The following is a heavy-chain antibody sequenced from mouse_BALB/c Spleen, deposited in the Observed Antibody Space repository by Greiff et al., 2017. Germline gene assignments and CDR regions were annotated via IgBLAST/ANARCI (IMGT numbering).Heavy chain of an antibody. J-gene: IGHJ4*01. D-gene: IGHD1-1*01. CDR3: AREGVTTVTGAMDY. CDR1: GDSITSGY. CDR2: ISYSGST. Sequence: EVQLQESGPSLVKPSQTLSLTCSVTGDSITSGYWNWIRKFPGNKLEYMGYISYSGSTYYNPSLKSRISITRDTSKNQYYLQLNSVTTEDTATYYCAREGVTTVTGAMDYWGQGTSVTVSS. V-gene: IGHV3-8*02.